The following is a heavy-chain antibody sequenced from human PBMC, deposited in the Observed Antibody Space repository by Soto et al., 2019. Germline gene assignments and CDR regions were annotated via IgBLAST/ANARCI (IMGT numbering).Heavy chain of an antibody. J-gene: IGHJ4*02. D-gene: IGHD2-2*01. CDR1: GYTFDTYG. CDR2: IGTHNGDT. Sequence: QVQLVQSEAEVKKPGASVKVSCQASGYTFDTYGITWMRQAPGQGLEWMGWIGTHNGDTNYAQHFQGRDTMTTDTSTRTVYMELRSLTSDDTAVYYCARTGGYDTSPNFDSWGQVTLVTVSS. CDR3: ARTGGYDTSPNFDS. V-gene: IGHV1-18*01.